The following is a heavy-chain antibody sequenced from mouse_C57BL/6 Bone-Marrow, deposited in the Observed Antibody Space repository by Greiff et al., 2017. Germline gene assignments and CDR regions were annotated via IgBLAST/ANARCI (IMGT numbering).Heavy chain of an antibody. V-gene: IGHV1-74*01. CDR3: AILQYAPALLTVVVPV. Sequence: VQLQQPGAELVKPGASVKVSCKASGYTFTSYWMHWVKQRPGQGLEWIGRIHPSDSDTNYNQKFKGKATLTVDKSSSPAYMQLSSLTSEDSAVYYCAILQYAPALLTVVVPVWGTGTTVTVSS. CDR2: IHPSDSDT. CDR1: GYTFTSYW. D-gene: IGHD1-1*01. J-gene: IGHJ1*03.